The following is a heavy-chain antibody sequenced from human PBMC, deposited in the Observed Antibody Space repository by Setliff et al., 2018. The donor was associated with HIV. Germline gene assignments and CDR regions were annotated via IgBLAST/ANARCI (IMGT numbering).Heavy chain of an antibody. CDR1: GGSIRSGSYY. Sequence: SETLSLTCTVSGGSIRSGSYYWTWIRQPDGKGPEWIGHIYTNGYTNYNPSLKSRVTISVDTSSDQFSLQLTSVTAAAAAEYYCASAPPGIQNDAFDVWGQVTMVTGSS. V-gene: IGHV4-61*09. CDR2: IYTNGYT. CDR3: ASAPPGIQNDAFDV. J-gene: IGHJ3*01.